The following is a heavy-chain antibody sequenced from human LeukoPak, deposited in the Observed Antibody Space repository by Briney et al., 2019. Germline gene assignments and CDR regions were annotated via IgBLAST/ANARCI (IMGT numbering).Heavy chain of an antibody. Sequence: PSETLSLTCAVSGGSISSGGYSWNWIRQAPGKGLEWIGYIYYSGSTNYNPSLKSRVTISVDTSKNQFSLKLNSVSAADTAVYYCARLTVPLRFDPWGQGTLVTVSS. CDR3: ARLTVPLRFDP. D-gene: IGHD2-2*01. J-gene: IGHJ5*02. CDR2: IYYSGST. CDR1: GGSISSGGYS. V-gene: IGHV4-61*08.